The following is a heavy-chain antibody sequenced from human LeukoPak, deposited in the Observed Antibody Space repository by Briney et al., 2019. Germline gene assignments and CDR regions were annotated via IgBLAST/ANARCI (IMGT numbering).Heavy chain of an antibody. CDR3: AREGNGLLSKDLDY. CDR1: GYTFTDYY. V-gene: IGHV1-2*02. Sequence: VASVKVSRKGSGYTFTDYYLHWVRQAPGQGLEWVGYINPRDGGTSSPPNFRGRVTMTTDASSSTVYMELSRLTSDDTAIYYCAREGNGLLSKDLDYWGQGTLVTVSS. D-gene: IGHD2-15*01. J-gene: IGHJ4*02. CDR2: INPRDGGT.